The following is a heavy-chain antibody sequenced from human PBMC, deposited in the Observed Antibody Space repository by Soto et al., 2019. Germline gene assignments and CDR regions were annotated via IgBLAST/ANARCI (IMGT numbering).Heavy chain of an antibody. J-gene: IGHJ6*03. CDR1: GFSFTNYA. CDR3: AKCQDYQLQHYYYFYYMDV. D-gene: IGHD2-2*01. CDR2: ISGSGGTT. Sequence: EVQLLESGGVLVQPGGSLRLSCAASGFSFTNYAMSWVRQAPGKGLEWVSAISGSGGTTYYADFVKGRFTISRDNSKNTLYLQMNSLRAEDTAVYYCAKCQDYQLQHYYYFYYMDVWGKGTTVTVSS. V-gene: IGHV3-23*01.